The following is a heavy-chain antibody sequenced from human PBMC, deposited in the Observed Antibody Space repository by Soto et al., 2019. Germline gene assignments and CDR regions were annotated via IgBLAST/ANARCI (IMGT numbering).Heavy chain of an antibody. V-gene: IGHV1-18*01. CDR1: GYTFTSYA. CDR2: ISGNTGDT. J-gene: IGHJ2*01. CDR3: ARVDWGNGYWYFDL. D-gene: IGHD3-9*01. Sequence: QVQLVQSGAEVKKPGASVKVSCKASGYTFTSYAISWVRQAPGQGLEWMGWISGNTGDTRYAQKLQGRVTMTTDTSKSTVYMELRRLRSDDTAVYYCARVDWGNGYWYFDLWGRGTLVTVSS.